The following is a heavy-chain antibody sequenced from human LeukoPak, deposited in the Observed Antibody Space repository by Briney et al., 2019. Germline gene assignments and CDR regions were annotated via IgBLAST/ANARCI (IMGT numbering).Heavy chain of an antibody. Sequence: GGSRRLSCAASGFTFDDYGMSWVRQAPGKGLEWVSGINWNGGSTGYADSVKGRFTISRDNAKNSLYLQMNSLRAEDTALYHCARALYYDFWSGSPDDAFDIWGQGTMVTVSS. CDR2: INWNGGST. CDR3: ARALYYDFWSGSPDDAFDI. CDR1: GFTFDDYG. V-gene: IGHV3-20*01. J-gene: IGHJ3*02. D-gene: IGHD3-3*01.